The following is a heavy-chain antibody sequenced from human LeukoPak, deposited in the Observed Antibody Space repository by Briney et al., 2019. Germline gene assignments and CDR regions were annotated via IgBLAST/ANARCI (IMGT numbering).Heavy chain of an antibody. CDR1: EGTFSSYA. D-gene: IGHD2-21*02. J-gene: IGHJ6*02. Sequence: VASVKVSCKASEGTFSSYAISWVRQAPGQGLEWMGGIIPIFGTANYAQKFQGRVTITADESTSTAYMELSSLRSEDTAVYYCARDVVVTARYYYYGMDVWGQGTTVTVSS. V-gene: IGHV1-69*13. CDR3: ARDVVVTARYYYYGMDV. CDR2: IIPIFGTA.